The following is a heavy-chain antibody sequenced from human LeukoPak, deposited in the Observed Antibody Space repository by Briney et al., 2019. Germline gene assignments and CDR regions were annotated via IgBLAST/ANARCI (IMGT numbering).Heavy chain of an antibody. Sequence: SEXXSLTCTVSGGSISSYYWSWLRQPPGKGMEWIGYIYYSGSTNYNPPLKSRVTISVDTSKNQFSLKLSSVTAADTAVYYCARGRIAARLPHFDYWGQGTLVTVSS. CDR1: GGSISSYY. CDR2: IYYSGST. J-gene: IGHJ4*02. D-gene: IGHD6-6*01. CDR3: ARGRIAARLPHFDY. V-gene: IGHV4-59*01.